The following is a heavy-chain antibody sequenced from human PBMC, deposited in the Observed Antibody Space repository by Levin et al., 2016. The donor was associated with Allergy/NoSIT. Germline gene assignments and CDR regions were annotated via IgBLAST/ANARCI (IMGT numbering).Heavy chain of an antibody. D-gene: IGHD3-3*01. Sequence: SETLSLTCTVSGGSISSYYWSWIRQPPGKGLEWIGYIYYSGSTNYNPSLKSRVTISVDTSKNQFSLKLSSVTAADTAVYYCARLGGTILVPYYYYMDVWGKGTTVTVSS. J-gene: IGHJ6*03. V-gene: IGHV4-59*08. CDR2: IYYSGST. CDR1: GGSISSYY. CDR3: ARLGGTILVPYYYYMDV.